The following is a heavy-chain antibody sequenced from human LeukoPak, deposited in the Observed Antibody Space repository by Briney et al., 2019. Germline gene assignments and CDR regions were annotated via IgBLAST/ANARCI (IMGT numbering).Heavy chain of an antibody. CDR2: INTNTGNP. J-gene: IGHJ6*02. D-gene: IGHD5-12*01. CDR1: GYTFTSYA. V-gene: IGHV7-4-1*02. CDR3: ARDPSGYDLLSLYYNYYGMDV. Sequence: GASVKVSCKASGYTFTSYAMNWVRQAPGQGLEWMGWINTNTGNPTYAQGFTGRFVFSLDTSVSTAYLQISSLKAEDTAVYYCARDPSGYDLLSLYYNYYGMDVWGQGTTVTVSS.